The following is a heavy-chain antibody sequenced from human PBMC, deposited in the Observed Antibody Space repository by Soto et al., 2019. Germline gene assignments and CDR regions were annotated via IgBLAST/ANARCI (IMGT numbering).Heavy chain of an antibody. CDR1: GLTFTSYA. Sequence: ASVKVSCKASGLTFTSYAIHWVRQAPGQRPQWMGWINGGSGNTKYAQDFQGRVTFTRDTFATTAYLVLSSLRSEDTAVYYSARVPPRGNSAGHYYFQHYECWGQATPVTVS. J-gene: IGHJ4*02. D-gene: IGHD3-22*01. CDR3: ARVPPRGNSAGHYYFQHYEC. V-gene: IGHV1-3*01. CDR2: INGGSGNT.